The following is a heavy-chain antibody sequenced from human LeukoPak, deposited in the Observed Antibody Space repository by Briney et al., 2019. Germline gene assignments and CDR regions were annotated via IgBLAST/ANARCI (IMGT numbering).Heavy chain of an antibody. J-gene: IGHJ1*01. V-gene: IGHV3-7*01. CDR1: GFSFSNYW. CDR3: ATYSSLNRREFQY. Sequence: GGSLRLSCEASGFSFSNYWMGWVGQAPGKGLQGVANIKTDGSEKYYVDSVKGRFTISRDNAKNSLYLQMNSLRAEDTAVYYCATYSSLNRREFQYWGQGTLLTVSS. D-gene: IGHD3-22*01. CDR2: IKTDGSEK.